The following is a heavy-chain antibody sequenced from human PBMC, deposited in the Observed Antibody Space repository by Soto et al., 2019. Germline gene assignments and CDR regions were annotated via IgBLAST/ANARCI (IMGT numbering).Heavy chain of an antibody. J-gene: IGHJ5*02. V-gene: IGHV4-39*01. CDR3: ARQAPTYYYDSSGNWFDP. D-gene: IGHD3-22*01. CDR2: IYYSGST. CDR1: GGSISSADYY. Sequence: SETLSLTCTVSGGSISSADYYWSWIRRPPGKGLEWIGSIYYSGSTYYNPSLKSRVTISVDTSKNQFSLKLSSVTAADTAVYYCARQAPTYYYDSSGNWFDPWGQGTLVTVSS.